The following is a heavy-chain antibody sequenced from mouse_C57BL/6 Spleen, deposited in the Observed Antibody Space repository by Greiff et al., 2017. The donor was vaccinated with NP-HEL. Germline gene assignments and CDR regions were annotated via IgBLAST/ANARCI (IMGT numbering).Heavy chain of an antibody. CDR1: GYAFSSYW. J-gene: IGHJ2*01. V-gene: IGHV1-80*01. CDR3: ARSDPTVVAPHFDY. Sequence: QVQLQQSGAELVKPGASVKISCKASGYAFSSYWMNWVKQRPGKGLEWIGQIYPGDGDTNYNGKFKGKATLTADKSSSTAYMQLSSLTSEDSAVYFCARSDPTVVAPHFDYWGQGTTLTVSS. CDR2: IYPGDGDT. D-gene: IGHD1-1*01.